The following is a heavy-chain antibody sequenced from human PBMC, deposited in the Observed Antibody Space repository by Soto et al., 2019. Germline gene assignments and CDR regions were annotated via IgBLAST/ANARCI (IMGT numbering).Heavy chain of an antibody. CDR3: ARANLVEKVFDR. CDR1: GGSISSYY. J-gene: IGHJ4*02. Sequence: SETLSLTCTVSGGSISSYYWSWIRQTPGKGLEWIGYVFYRGGTAYNPSLKSRFPISMDMSKSQFSLKVNSVTTADTATYDCARANLVEKVFDRWGQGPRGTVAS. D-gene: IGHD2-8*02. CDR2: VFYRGGT. V-gene: IGHV4-59*01.